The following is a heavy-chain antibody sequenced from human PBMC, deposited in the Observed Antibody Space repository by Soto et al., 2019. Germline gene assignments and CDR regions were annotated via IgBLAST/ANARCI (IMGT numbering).Heavy chain of an antibody. CDR1: GFTFRNYW. CDR3: GSVFGY. V-gene: IGHV3-74*01. Sequence: PGGSLRLSCAASGFTFRNYWMHWVRQVPGRGLVWVSRIDHEGIGTSYADSVKGRFTISRDSAKNMVYLEMNSLRAEDTAVYYCGSVFGYWGHGTLVTVSS. CDR2: IDHEGIGT. J-gene: IGHJ4*01.